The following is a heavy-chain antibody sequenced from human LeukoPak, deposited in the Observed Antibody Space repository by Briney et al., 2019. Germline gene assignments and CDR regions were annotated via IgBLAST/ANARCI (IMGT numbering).Heavy chain of an antibody. V-gene: IGHV3-20*04. CDR3: ARAYFGGSYYGSFDY. D-gene: IGHD1-26*01. J-gene: IGHJ4*02. Sequence: PGGSLRLSCAASGFTFDDYGMSWVRQAPGKGLEWVSGINWNGGSTGYADSVKGRFTISRDNAKNSLYLQMNSLRAEDTALYYCARAYFGGSYYGSFDYWGQGTLVTVSS. CDR2: INWNGGST. CDR1: GFTFDDYG.